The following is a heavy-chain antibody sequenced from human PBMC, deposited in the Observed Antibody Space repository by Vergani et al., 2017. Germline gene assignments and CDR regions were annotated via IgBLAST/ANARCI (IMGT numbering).Heavy chain of an antibody. J-gene: IGHJ3*02. CDR2: INSDGSRT. V-gene: IGHV3-74*01. Sequence: EVQLVESGGGLVQPGGSLRLSCAASGFTFSSYWMHWVRQAPGKGLVWVSRINSDGSRTSYADSVKGRFTISRDNAKNTLYLQMNSLRVEDTAVYYCAREGTSIPNAFDIWGQGTMVTVSS. CDR1: GFTFSSYW. D-gene: IGHD6-6*01. CDR3: AREGTSIPNAFDI.